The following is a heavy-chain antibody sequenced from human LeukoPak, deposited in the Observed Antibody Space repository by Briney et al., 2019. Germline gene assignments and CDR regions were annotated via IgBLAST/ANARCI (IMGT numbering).Heavy chain of an antibody. V-gene: IGHV3-23*01. CDR2: ISASIGST. D-gene: IGHD3-22*01. Sequence: PGGSLRLSCAASGFTFTNYAMGWVRQAPGKGLEWVSAISASIGSTYYADSVKGRFTISRDNSKNTLYLQMNNLRAEDTAVYYCAKVKIYDSSGYYSHFFDYWGRGTLVTVSS. J-gene: IGHJ4*02. CDR1: GFTFTNYA. CDR3: AKVKIYDSSGYYSHFFDY.